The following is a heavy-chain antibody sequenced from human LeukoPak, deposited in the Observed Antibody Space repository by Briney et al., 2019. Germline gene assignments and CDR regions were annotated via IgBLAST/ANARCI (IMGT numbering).Heavy chain of an antibody. V-gene: IGHV3-21*01. Sequence: PGGSLRPSCAASGFSFRDYTMNWVRQAPGKGLEWVASISSSSSYIYFANSVRGRFSISRDNAKNSLYLQMNSLRAEDTAVYYCAKDSPSRTATTEVPVDYWGQGTLVTVSS. CDR3: AKDSPSRTATTEVPVDY. J-gene: IGHJ4*02. CDR1: GFSFRDYT. D-gene: IGHD1/OR15-1a*01. CDR2: ISSSSSYI.